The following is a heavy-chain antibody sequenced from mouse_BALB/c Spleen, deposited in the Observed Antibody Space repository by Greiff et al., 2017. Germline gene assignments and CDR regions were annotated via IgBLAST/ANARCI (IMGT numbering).Heavy chain of an antibody. J-gene: IGHJ2*01. CDR1: GFSLTSYG. V-gene: IGHV2-2*02. CDR2: IWSGGST. Sequence: QVQLQQSGPGLVQPSQSLSITCTVSGFSLTSYGVHWVRQSPGKGLEWLGVIWSGGSTDYNAAFISRLSISKDNSKSQVFFKMNSLQANDTAMYYCARGGKTHYFDYWGQGTTLTVSS. CDR3: ARGGKTHYFDY.